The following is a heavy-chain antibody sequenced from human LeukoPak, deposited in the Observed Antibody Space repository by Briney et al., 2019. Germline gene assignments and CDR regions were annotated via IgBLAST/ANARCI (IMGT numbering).Heavy chain of an antibody. CDR3: ARGLKRRYFDWLLPTYFDY. D-gene: IGHD3-9*01. Sequence: SETLSLTCAVYGGSFSGYYWSSIRQPPGKGLEWIGEINHSGSTNYNPSLKSRVTISEDTSKNQFSLKLSSVTAADTAVYYCARGLKRRYFDWLLPTYFDYWGQGTLVTVSS. V-gene: IGHV4-34*01. CDR2: INHSGST. CDR1: GGSFSGYY. J-gene: IGHJ4*02.